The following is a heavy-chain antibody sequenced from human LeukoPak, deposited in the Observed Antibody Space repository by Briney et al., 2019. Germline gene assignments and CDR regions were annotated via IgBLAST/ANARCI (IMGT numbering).Heavy chain of an antibody. Sequence: GSLRLSCAASGFTFSSYGMHWVRQAPGKGLEWVAVIWYDGSNKYYADSVKGRFTISRDNSKNTLYLQMNSLRAEDTAVYYCAREGGTGYYFDYWGQGTLVTVSS. CDR2: IWYDGSNK. CDR1: GFTFSSYG. D-gene: IGHD1-1*01. CDR3: AREGGTGYYFDY. J-gene: IGHJ4*02. V-gene: IGHV3-33*01.